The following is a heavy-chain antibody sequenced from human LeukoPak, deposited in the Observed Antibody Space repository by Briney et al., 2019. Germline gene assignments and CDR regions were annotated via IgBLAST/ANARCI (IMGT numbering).Heavy chain of an antibody. CDR3: ARDQSDYYDSSGHDAFDI. Sequence: GGSLRLSCAVSGFTFSSYAMNWVRQAPGKGLEWVSSISSSSSYIYYADSVKGRFTISRDNAKNSLYLQMNSLRAEDTAVYYCARDQSDYYDSSGHDAFDIWGQGTMVTVSS. CDR1: GFTFSSYA. J-gene: IGHJ3*02. D-gene: IGHD3-22*01. CDR2: ISSSSSYI. V-gene: IGHV3-21*01.